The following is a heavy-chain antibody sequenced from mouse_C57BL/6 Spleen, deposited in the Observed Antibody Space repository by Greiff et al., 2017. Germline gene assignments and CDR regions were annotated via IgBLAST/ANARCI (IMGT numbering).Heavy chain of an antibody. CDR3: TTEGSGSAWFAY. CDR2: ISSGGDYI. D-gene: IGHD3-2*02. V-gene: IGHV5-9-1*02. CDR1: GFTFSSYA. Sequence: DVMLVESGEGLVKPGGSLKLSCAASGFTFSSYAMSWVRQTPEKRLEWVAYISSGGDYIYYADTVKGRFTISRDNARNTLYLQMSSLKSEDTAMYYCTTEGSGSAWFAYWGQGTLVTVSA. J-gene: IGHJ3*01.